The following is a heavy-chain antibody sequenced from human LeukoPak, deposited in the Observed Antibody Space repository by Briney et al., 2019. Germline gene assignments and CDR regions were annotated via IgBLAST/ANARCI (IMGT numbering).Heavy chain of an antibody. Sequence: ASVKVSCKASAYTFTTYGINWVRQATGQGLEWMGWMNPNSGNTGYAQKFQGRVTITRNTSISTAYMELSSLRSEDTAVYYCARGLLGGPIDYWGQGTLVTVSS. D-gene: IGHD7-27*01. CDR1: AYTFTTYG. CDR2: MNPNSGNT. J-gene: IGHJ4*02. V-gene: IGHV1-8*03. CDR3: ARGLLGGPIDY.